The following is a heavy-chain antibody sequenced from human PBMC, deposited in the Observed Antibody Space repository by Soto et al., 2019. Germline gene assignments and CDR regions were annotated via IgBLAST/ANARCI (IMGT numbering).Heavy chain of an antibody. J-gene: IGHJ6*02. V-gene: IGHV3-33*01. CDR1: GFTFSSYG. CDR2: IWYDGSNK. CDR3: ARDPQDGSSSAKYWVYYYYGMDV. Sequence: GESLKISCAASGFTFSSYGMHWVRQAPGKGLEWVAVIWYDGSNKYYADSVKGRFTISRDNSKNTLYLQMNSLRAEDTAVYYCARDPQDGSSSAKYWVYYYYGMDVWGQGTTVTVSS. D-gene: IGHD6-13*01.